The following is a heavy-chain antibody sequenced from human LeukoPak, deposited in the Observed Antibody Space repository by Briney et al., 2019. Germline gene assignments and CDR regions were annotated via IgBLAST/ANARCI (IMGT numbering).Heavy chain of an antibody. CDR1: GFTFSSYE. CDR3: ARDSSSYWSFDL. V-gene: IGHV3-48*03. CDR2: ISSSGSTI. Sequence: GGSLRLSCAASGFTFSSYEINWVRQAPGKGLEWVSYISSSGSTIYYADSVKGRFTISRDNAKNSLFLQMNSLRAEDTAVYYCARDSSSYWSFDLWGRGTLVTVSS. J-gene: IGHJ2*01.